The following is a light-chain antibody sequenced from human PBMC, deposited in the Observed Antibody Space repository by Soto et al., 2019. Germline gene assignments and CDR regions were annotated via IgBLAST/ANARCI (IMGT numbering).Light chain of an antibody. Sequence: QSVLTQPPSVSGAPGQRVTISCTGSSSNIGAGYDVHWYQQLPGTAPKLLIYGNSNRPSGVPDRFSGSKSGTSASLAITGLQAEDEADYYCQSYDSSLSGWVFRGGTKLPVL. J-gene: IGLJ3*02. CDR1: SSNIGAGYD. CDR2: GNS. CDR3: QSYDSSLSGWV. V-gene: IGLV1-40*01.